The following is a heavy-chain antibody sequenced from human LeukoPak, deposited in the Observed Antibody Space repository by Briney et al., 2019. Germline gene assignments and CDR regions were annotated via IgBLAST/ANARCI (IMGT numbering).Heavy chain of an antibody. V-gene: IGHV3-21*01. D-gene: IGHD2-2*01. CDR2: ISSSSSYI. Sequence: GGSLRLSCAASGFTFSSYSMNWVRQAPGKGLEWVSSISSSSSYIYYADSVKGRFTISGDNAKNSLYLQMNSLRAEDTAVYYCARGAYCSSTSCYLEAFDIWGQGTMVTVSS. CDR1: GFTFSSYS. J-gene: IGHJ3*02. CDR3: ARGAYCSSTSCYLEAFDI.